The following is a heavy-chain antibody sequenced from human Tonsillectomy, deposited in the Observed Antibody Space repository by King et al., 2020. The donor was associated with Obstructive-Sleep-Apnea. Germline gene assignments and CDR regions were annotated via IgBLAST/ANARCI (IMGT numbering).Heavy chain of an antibody. CDR3: ASQYSYDSSNFQH. D-gene: IGHD3-22*01. CDR1: GYSFTSYW. J-gene: IGHJ1*01. CDR2: IDPSDSYT. V-gene: IGHV5-10-1*03. Sequence: QLVQSGAEVKKPGESLRISCKGSGYSFTSYWISWVRQMPGKGLEWMGRIDPSDSYTNYSQSFQGQVTISADKSISTAYLQWSSLKASDTAMYYCASQYSYDSSNFQHWGQGTLVTVSS.